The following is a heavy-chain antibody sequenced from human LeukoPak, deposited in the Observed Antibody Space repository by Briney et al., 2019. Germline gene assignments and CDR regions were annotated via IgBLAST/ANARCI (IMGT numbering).Heavy chain of an antibody. D-gene: IGHD3-10*01. V-gene: IGHV4-34*01. CDR2: INHSGST. CDR3: ARSTMVRGKSLGY. J-gene: IGHJ4*02. Sequence: PSETLSLTCAVYGGSFSGYYWSWIRQPPGKGLEWIGEINHSGSTNYNPSLKSRVTISVDTSKNQFSLKLSSVTAADTAVYYCARSTMVRGKSLGYWGQGTLVTVSS. CDR1: GGSFSGYY.